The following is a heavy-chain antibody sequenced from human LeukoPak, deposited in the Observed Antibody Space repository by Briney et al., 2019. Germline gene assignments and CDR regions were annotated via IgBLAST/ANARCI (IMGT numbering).Heavy chain of an antibody. V-gene: IGHV3-23*01. J-gene: IGHJ3*02. CDR2: ISGSGGST. Sequence: GASLRLSCAASGFTFSSYAMIWVRQAPGKGLEWVSAISGSGGSTYYADSVKGRFTISRDNSKNTLYLQMDSLRAEDTAVYYCAKEGYADAFYIWGQGTMVTVSS. D-gene: IGHD1-1*01. CDR1: GFTFSSYA. CDR3: AKEGYADAFYI.